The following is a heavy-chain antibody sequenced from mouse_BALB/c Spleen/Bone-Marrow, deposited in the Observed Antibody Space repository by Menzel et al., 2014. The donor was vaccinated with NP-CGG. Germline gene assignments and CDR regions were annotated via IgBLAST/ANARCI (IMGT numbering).Heavy chain of an antibody. D-gene: IGHD1-1*01. J-gene: IGHJ4*01. CDR3: AREGRGSYGSSGYAMDY. CDR2: IWAGGSI. Sequence: VQLQESGPGLVAPSQSLSITCTVSEFSLSSYGVLWVRQPPGKGLEWLGVIWAGGSINYNSALMSRLSISKDNSKSXVFLKMKSLQNDDTAMYYCAREGRGSYGSSGYAMDYWGQGTSVTVSS. CDR1: EFSLSSYG. V-gene: IGHV2-9*02.